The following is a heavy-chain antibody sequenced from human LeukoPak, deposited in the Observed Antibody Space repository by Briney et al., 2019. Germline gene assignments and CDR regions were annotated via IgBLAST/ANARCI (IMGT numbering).Heavy chain of an antibody. CDR2: IIPIFGTA. CDR1: GYTFTSYY. D-gene: IGHD3-22*01. V-gene: IGHV1-69*13. J-gene: IGHJ5*02. Sequence: SVKVSCKASGYTFTSYYMHWVRQAPGQGLEWMGGIIPIFGTANYAQKFQGRVTITADESTSTAYMELSSLRSEDTAVYYCAREGYYDSSGYDNWFDPWGQGTLVTVSS. CDR3: AREGYYDSSGYDNWFDP.